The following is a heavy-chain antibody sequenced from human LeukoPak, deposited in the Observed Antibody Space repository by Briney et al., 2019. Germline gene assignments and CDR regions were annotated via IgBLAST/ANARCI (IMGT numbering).Heavy chain of an antibody. CDR1: GYTVTEYY. CDR3: ARGEYVISGYRNDAFDI. D-gene: IGHD3-22*01. J-gene: IGHJ3*02. V-gene: IGHV1-2*02. CDR2: INPYSGGT. Sequence: ASVTVPCKASGYTVTEYYIHWVRQAPGQRLEWMGWINPYSGGTKYAQKFQGRVTMTRDTSSSTAYMEISRLRSDDTAVYYCARGEYVISGYRNDAFDIWGQGTMVTISS.